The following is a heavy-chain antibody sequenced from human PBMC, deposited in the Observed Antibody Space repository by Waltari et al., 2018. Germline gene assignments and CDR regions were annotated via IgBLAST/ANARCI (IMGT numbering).Heavy chain of an antibody. V-gene: IGHV4-39*01. CDR2: IYYSGST. Sequence: QLQLQESGPGLVKPSETLSLTCTVSGGSISSSSYYWGWIRQPHGKGVEWIGSIYYSGSTSSTPSPRVRVSISVDTSKTRFSRRLSSVTAADTAVYYCARHIYCSSTSCYSFDYWGQGTLVTVSS. CDR1: GGSISSSSYY. CDR3: ARHIYCSSTSCYSFDY. J-gene: IGHJ4*02. D-gene: IGHD2-2*02.